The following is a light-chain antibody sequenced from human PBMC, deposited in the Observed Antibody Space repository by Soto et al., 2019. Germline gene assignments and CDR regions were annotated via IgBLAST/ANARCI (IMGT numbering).Light chain of an antibody. J-gene: IGKJ4*01. CDR1: QSVSSN. CDR3: QQYYTWPLT. CDR2: GAS. Sequence: EIVMTQSPATLSVSPGERSTLSCRASQSVSSNLAWYLQKPGQAPRLLMYGASTRATGIPARFSGSGSGTEFTLTISSLQSEDFAVYYCQQYYTWPLTFGGGTKVEIK. V-gene: IGKV3-15*01.